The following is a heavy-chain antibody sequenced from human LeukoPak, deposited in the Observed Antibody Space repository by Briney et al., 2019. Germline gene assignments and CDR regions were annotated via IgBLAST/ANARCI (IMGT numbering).Heavy chain of an antibody. CDR2: ISSSGGTI. CDR3: ARVGALSSSWLLY. V-gene: IGHV3-48*03. Sequence: PGGSLRLSCAASGFTFSTYEMNWVRQAPGKGLEWVSYISSSGGTIHYSDSVKGRFTISRDNAKNSLYLQMNSLRAEDTAVYFCARVGALSSSWLLYWGQGTLVTVSS. J-gene: IGHJ4*02. CDR1: GFTFSTYE. D-gene: IGHD6-13*01.